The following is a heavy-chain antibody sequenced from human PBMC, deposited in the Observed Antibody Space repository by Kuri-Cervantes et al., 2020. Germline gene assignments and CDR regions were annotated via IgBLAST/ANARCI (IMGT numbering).Heavy chain of an antibody. CDR3: AKWQNIGWSSVGDWFDP. CDR2: ISSDGGGA. CDR1: GFTFSNFA. D-gene: IGHD6-19*01. Sequence: GESLKISCEASGFTFSNFAMTWVRQAPGRGLEWVSCISSDGGGAYSADSVKGRITISRDNSRNTLYLQMNDLGVEDTAVYYCAKWQNIGWSSVGDWFDPWGQGTLVTVSS. V-gene: IGHV3-23*01. J-gene: IGHJ5*02.